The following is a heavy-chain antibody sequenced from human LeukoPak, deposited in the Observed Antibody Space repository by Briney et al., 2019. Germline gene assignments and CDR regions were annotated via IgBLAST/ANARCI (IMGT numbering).Heavy chain of an antibody. V-gene: IGHV3-30*04. Sequence: GGSLRLSCAASGFTFSSYAMHWVRQAPGKGLEWVAVISYDGSNKYYADPVKGRFTISRDNSKNTLYLQMNSLRAEDTAVYYCARVSPNTVTTLRYFDYWGQGTLVTVSS. CDR3: ARVSPNTVTTLRYFDY. D-gene: IGHD4-17*01. CDR2: ISYDGSNK. J-gene: IGHJ4*02. CDR1: GFTFSSYA.